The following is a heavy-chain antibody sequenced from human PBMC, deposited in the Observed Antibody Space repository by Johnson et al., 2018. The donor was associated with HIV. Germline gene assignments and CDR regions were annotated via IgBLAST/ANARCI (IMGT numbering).Heavy chain of an antibody. CDR3: ASRYYDDNTYSDACDI. J-gene: IGHJ3*02. V-gene: IGHV3-30-3*01. D-gene: IGHD3-22*01. CDR1: GFTFSRYP. CDR2: ISDDGSSR. Sequence: QVQLVESGGGVVQPGRSLRLSCAASGFTFSRYPMHWIRQAPGEGLEWVALISDDGSSRYYADSVKGRFTISRDNSKNTLYLQMNSLRAEDTAVYYCASRYYDDNTYSDACDIWGQGTMVTVSS.